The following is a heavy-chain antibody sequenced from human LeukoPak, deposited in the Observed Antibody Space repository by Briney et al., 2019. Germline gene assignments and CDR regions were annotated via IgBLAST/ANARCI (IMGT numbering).Heavy chain of an antibody. CDR1: GFTFDEHA. D-gene: IGHD2-15*01. V-gene: IGHV3-9*01. CDR3: VKGHCSSSSCFPNYYYYMDV. CDR2: ISWCSGSI. J-gene: IGHJ6*03. Sequence: GMSLRLPCTGSGFTFDEHAMHWLRKAPGRGLEWVSGISWCSGSIAYAESVKGRFTISRDNAKNLLFLQMSSLRAADTALYYCVKGHCSSSSCFPNYYYYMDVWGTGTTVTVSS.